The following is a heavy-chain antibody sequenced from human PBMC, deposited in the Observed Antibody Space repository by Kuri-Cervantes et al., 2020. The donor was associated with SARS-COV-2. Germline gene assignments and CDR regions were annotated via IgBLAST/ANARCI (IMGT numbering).Heavy chain of an antibody. Sequence: GESLKISCAAPGFTFSSYDMHWVRQAPGKGLEWVSVIWFDGSNKYSADSVKGRFTISRDNAKNMLHLQMNSLRAEDTAVYYCVREFKFWSGFHDGMDVWGQGTTVTVSS. V-gene: IGHV3-33*01. CDR1: GFTFSSYD. CDR2: IWFDGSNK. D-gene: IGHD3-3*01. CDR3: VREFKFWSGFHDGMDV. J-gene: IGHJ6*02.